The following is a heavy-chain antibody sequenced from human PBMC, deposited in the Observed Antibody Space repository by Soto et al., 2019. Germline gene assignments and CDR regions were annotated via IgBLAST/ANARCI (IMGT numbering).Heavy chain of an antibody. J-gene: IGHJ6*02. CDR3: ARDPQQRLADSCYYGVDV. D-gene: IGHD6-25*01. Sequence: EVQLVESGGGLVKPGGSLRLSCAASGFTFSRYGMNWVRQAPGKGLELVSSISGLSSYIYYADSVKGRFTVSRDNAKKSLDVQMNSLRAEDTAVYYCARDPQQRLADSCYYGVDVLGQGTTVIVSS. V-gene: IGHV3-21*02. CDR1: GFTFSRYG. CDR2: ISGLSSYI.